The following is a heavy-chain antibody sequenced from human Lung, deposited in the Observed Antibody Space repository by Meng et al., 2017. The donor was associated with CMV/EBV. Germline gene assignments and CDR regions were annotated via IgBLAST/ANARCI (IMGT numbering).Heavy chain of an antibody. V-gene: IGHV3-23*01. D-gene: IGHD1-14*01. CDR3: AGMTSDY. CDR2: ISGSGGST. Sequence: GESLKISCAASGFTFSSYAMSWVLQAPGKGLEWVSAISGSGGSTYYADSVKGRFTISRDNSKNTLYLQMTSLRAEDTAVYYCAGMTSDYWGQGTLVTVSS. J-gene: IGHJ4*02. CDR1: GFTFSSYA.